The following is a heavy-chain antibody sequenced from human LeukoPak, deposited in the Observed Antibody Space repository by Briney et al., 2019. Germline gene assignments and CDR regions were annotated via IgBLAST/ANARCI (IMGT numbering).Heavy chain of an antibody. J-gene: IGHJ4*02. CDR3: ARDFASHSSSPGYFDY. V-gene: IGHV4-39*07. CDR1: GGSISSSSYY. Sequence: PSETLSLTCTVSGGSISSSSYYWGWIRQPPGKGLEWIGSIYYSGSTYYNPSLKSRVTISVDTSKNQFSLKLSSVTAADTAVYYCARDFASHSSSPGYFDYWGQGTLVTVSS. D-gene: IGHD6-13*01. CDR2: IYYSGST.